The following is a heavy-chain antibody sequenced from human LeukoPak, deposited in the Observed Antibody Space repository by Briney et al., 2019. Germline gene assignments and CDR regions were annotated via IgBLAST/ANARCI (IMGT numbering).Heavy chain of an antibody. D-gene: IGHD2/OR15-2a*01. CDR1: GYTFTGNQ. CDR3: ARKSAGFLTA. V-gene: IGHV1-2*02. Sequence: ASVKVSCKASGYTFTGNQIYWLRQAPGQGLEWVGWIKPSSGDTLYEQKFQGRVTMTRDKSISSAYMELSSLRSDDTAVYYCARKSAGFLTAWGQGALVTVSS. J-gene: IGHJ5*02. CDR2: IKPSSGDT.